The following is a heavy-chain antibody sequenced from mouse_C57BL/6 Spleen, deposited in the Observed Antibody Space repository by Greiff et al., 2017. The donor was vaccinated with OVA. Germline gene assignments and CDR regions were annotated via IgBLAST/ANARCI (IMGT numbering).Heavy chain of an antibody. V-gene: IGHV5-17*01. CDR2: ISSGSSTI. CDR1: GFTFSDNG. J-gene: IGHJ4*01. Sequence: DVKLVESGGGLVKPGGSLKLSFAPSGFTFSDNGMHWVRQGPEKGLEWVAYISSGSSTIYYADTVKGRFTISRDNAKNTLFLQMTSLRSEDTAMYYCANDYVAMDYWGQGTSVTVSS. CDR3: ANDYVAMDY.